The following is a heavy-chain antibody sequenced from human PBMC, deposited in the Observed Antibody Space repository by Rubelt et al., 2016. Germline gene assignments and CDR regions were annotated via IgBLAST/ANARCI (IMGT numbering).Heavy chain of an antibody. CDR2: ISYDGSNE. J-gene: IGHJ4*02. V-gene: IGHV3-30*03. CDR1: GFTFSRYG. Sequence: QVQLVESGGGVVQPGRSLRLSCAASGFTFSRYGMHWVRQAPGKGLEWVAVISYDGSNEYYADSVKGRFTISRDNSKNTLYLQMNSLGAEDTAVYYCARGTGIAPDYWGQGTLVTVSS. CDR3: ARGTGIAPDY. D-gene: IGHD6-13*01.